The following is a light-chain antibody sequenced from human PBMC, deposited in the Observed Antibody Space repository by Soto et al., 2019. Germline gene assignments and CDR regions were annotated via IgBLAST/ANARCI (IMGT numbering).Light chain of an antibody. Sequence: EIVMTQSPATVSVSPGERATLSCRASQSVSDKLAWYQQKPGQAPRLLIYHASARATGIPARFSGSGSGTEFTLTISGLQSEYFAVYYCQQYNNWPPWTVGQGTKVEIK. V-gene: IGKV3-15*01. CDR1: QSVSDK. J-gene: IGKJ1*01. CDR2: HAS. CDR3: QQYNNWPPWT.